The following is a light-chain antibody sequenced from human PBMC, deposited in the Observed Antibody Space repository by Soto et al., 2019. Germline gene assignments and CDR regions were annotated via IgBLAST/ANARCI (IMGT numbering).Light chain of an antibody. CDR2: DAS. CDR1: QSVGSY. J-gene: IGKJ1*01. Sequence: EIVLTQSPATLSLSPGERATLSCRASQSVGSYLAWYQQKPGQTPRLLIYDASNRATDIPAKFSGSGSGTDFTLTISSLEPEDFAVYYCQHRSNWPVTFGQGTRVEIK. V-gene: IGKV3-11*01. CDR3: QHRSNWPVT.